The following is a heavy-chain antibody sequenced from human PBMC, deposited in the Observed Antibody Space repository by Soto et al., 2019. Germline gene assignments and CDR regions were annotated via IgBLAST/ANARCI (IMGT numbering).Heavy chain of an antibody. D-gene: IGHD1-26*01. V-gene: IGHV6-1*01. CDR2: TYYRPKWYN. Sequence: QVQLQHSGPGLVKPSQTLSLTCAISGDSVSSNSAAWNWIRQSPSRGLEWLGRTYYRPKWYNDYAVSVKSRIAIQAVSSLSQFSLQLNTVTPEDTAVYDCARGRDGIVGAIDYSDYCGQGPLVSLSS. CDR1: GDSVSSNSAA. J-gene: IGHJ4*02. CDR3: ARGRDGIVGAIDYSDY.